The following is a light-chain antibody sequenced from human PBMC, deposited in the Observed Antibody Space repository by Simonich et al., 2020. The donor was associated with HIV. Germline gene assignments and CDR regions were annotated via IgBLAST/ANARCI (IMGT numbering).Light chain of an antibody. CDR1: KDISSA. CDR2: DAS. Sequence: AIQLTQSPSSLSSSVGSGITSPCRGSKDISSALVWYQQKPGKAPKLLMYDASSLESGVPSRFSGSGSGTDFTLTISSLQPEDFATYYCQQSNSHPLTFGQGTRLEIK. J-gene: IGKJ5*01. V-gene: IGKV1-13*02. CDR3: QQSNSHPLT.